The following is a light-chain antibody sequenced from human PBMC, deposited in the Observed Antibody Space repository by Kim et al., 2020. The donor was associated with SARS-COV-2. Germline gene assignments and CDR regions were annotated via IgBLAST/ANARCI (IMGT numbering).Light chain of an antibody. J-gene: IGLJ2*01. CDR1: RSNVGAGYD. CDR2: GNS. CDR3: QSYDSSLSGSVV. Sequence: VTISWTGSRSNVGAGYDVHWYQQLPGTAPKLLIYGNSNRPSGVPDRFSGSKSGTSASLAITGLQAEDEADYYCQSYDSSLSGSVVFGGGTQLTVL. V-gene: IGLV1-40*01.